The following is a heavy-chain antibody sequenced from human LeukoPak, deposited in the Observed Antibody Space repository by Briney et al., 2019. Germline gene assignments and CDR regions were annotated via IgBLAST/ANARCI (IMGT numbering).Heavy chain of an antibody. J-gene: IGHJ6*03. CDR3: AKLGGHPLHNYYVGV. Sequence: GGSLRLSCAASGFTFDDYAMHWVRQAPGKGLEWVSLISGDGGSTYYADSVKGRFTISRDNSNNTLYLQMNSLRAEDTAVYYCAKLGGHPLHNYYVGVWGKGTTVAVSS. D-gene: IGHD3-16*01. V-gene: IGHV3-43*02. CDR2: ISGDGGST. CDR1: GFTFDDYA.